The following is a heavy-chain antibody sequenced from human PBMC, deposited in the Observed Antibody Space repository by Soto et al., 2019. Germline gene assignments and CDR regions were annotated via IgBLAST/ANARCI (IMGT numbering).Heavy chain of an antibody. CDR2: INAGNGNT. J-gene: IGHJ4*02. CDR3: ARGRTRDLLLWFGEVFDY. CDR1: GYTFTSYA. Sequence: QVQLVQSGAEVKKPGASVKVSCKASGYTFTSYAMHWVRQAPGQRLEWMGWINAGNGNTKYSQKFQGRVTITRDTSASTAYMELSSLRSEDTAVYYCARGRTRDLLLWFGEVFDYCGQGTLVTVSS. V-gene: IGHV1-3*01. D-gene: IGHD3-10*01.